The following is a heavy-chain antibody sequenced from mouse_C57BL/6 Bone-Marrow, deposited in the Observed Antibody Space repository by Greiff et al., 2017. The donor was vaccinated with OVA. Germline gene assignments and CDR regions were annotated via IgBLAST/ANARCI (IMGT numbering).Heavy chain of an antibody. CDR2: IDPNSGGT. J-gene: IGHJ2*01. Sequence: QVQLQQPGAELVKPGASVKLSCKASGYTFTSYWMHWVKQRPGRGLEWIGRIDPNSGGTKYNEKFKSQATLTVDKPSSTAYMQLSSLTSEDSAVDYCARSALYYYGSSLWGQGTTLTVSS. D-gene: IGHD1-1*01. CDR3: ARSALYYYGSSL. V-gene: IGHV1-72*01. CDR1: GYTFTSYW.